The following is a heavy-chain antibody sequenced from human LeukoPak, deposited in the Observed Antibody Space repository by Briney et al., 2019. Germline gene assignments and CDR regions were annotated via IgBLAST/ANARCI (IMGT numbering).Heavy chain of an antibody. J-gene: IGHJ4*02. Sequence: PGGSLRLSCAASGFTFSSYSMNWVRQAPGKGLEWVSSISSSSYIYYADSVKGRFTISRDNAKNSLYLQMNSLRAEDTAVYYCARDVVEMATTGDDYWGQGTLVTVSS. CDR1: GFTFSSYS. V-gene: IGHV3-21*01. D-gene: IGHD5-24*01. CDR3: ARDVVEMATTGDDY. CDR2: ISSSSYI.